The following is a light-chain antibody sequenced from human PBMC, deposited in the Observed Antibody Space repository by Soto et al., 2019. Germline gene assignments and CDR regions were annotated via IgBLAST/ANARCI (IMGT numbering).Light chain of an antibody. J-gene: IGKJ1*01. Sequence: EIVLTQSPGTLSLSPGERATLSCRASQSINNNYLAWYQQERGQAPRLLIYGASSRATGIPDRFSGSGSGTDFTLTLSRLEPEDFAVYYCQQYGGSPRTFGQGTKVEIK. CDR1: QSINNNY. CDR3: QQYGGSPRT. CDR2: GAS. V-gene: IGKV3-20*01.